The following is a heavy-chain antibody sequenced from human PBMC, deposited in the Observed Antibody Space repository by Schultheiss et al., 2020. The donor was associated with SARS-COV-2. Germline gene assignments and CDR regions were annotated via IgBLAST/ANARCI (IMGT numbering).Heavy chain of an antibody. CDR2: IYYSGST. CDR3: ARVSGYDFWSGLVPYYYYYYMDV. D-gene: IGHD3-3*01. J-gene: IGHJ6*03. CDR1: GGSVSSGSYY. V-gene: IGHV4-61*01. Sequence: SQTLSLTCTVSGGSVSSGSYYWSWIRQPPGKGLEWIGYIYYSGSTNYNPSLKSRVTISVDTSKNQFSLKLSSVTAADTAVYYCARVSGYDFWSGLVPYYYYYYMDVWGKGTTVTVSS.